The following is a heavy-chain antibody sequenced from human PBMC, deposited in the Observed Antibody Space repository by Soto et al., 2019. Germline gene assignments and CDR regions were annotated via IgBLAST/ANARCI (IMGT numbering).Heavy chain of an antibody. CDR1: GFTFSSYA. Sequence: GGSLRLSCAASGFTFSSYAMSWVRQAPGKGLEWVGFIRSKAYGGTTHYVASVKGRFTISRGDSKSIAYLQMNSLKTEDTAVYYCSTNYYDSSGYDNWFDPWGQGTLVTVSS. CDR2: IRSKAYGGTT. V-gene: IGHV3-49*04. CDR3: STNYYDSSGYDNWFDP. D-gene: IGHD3-22*01. J-gene: IGHJ5*02.